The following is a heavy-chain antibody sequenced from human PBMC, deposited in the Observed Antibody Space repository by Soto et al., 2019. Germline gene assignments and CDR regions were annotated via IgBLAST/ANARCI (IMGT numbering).Heavy chain of an antibody. Sequence: PGGSLGLSCAASGFTFSSYSMNWVRQAPGKGLVCFLSISSSSSYIYYAYSVKGRFTISRDNAKNSLYLQMNSLRAEDTAVYYCARGIMITFGGVIVFDYWGQGTLVTVSS. D-gene: IGHD3-16*02. V-gene: IGHV3-21*01. CDR2: ISSSSSYI. J-gene: IGHJ4*02. CDR1: GFTFSSYS. CDR3: ARGIMITFGGVIVFDY.